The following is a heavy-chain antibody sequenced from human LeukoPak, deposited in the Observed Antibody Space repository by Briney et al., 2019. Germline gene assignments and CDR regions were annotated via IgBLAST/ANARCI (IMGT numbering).Heavy chain of an antibody. V-gene: IGHV4-34*01. CDR2: INHSGST. J-gene: IGHJ4*03. Sequence: SETLSLTCAVYGGSFSGYYWSWIRQPPGKGLEWIGEINHSGSTNYNPSLKSRVTISVDTSKNQFSLKLSSVTAADTAVYYCARVKQLGHFDYWGQGTTVTVSS. D-gene: IGHD6-6*01. CDR3: ARVKQLGHFDY. CDR1: GGSFSGYY.